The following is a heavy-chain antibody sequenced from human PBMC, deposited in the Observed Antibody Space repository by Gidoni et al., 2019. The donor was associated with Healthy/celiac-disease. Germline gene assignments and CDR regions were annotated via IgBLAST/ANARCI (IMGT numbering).Heavy chain of an antibody. D-gene: IGHD2-2*01. CDR1: GFTFSSYS. V-gene: IGHV3-21*01. CDR3: ARGHIVVVPAAMRRSVHWFDP. Sequence: EVQLVESGGGLVKPGGSLRLSCAASGFTFSSYSMNWVRQAPGKGLEWVSSISSSSSYIYYADSVKGRFTISRDNAKNSLYLQMNSLRAEDTAVYYCARGHIVVVPAAMRRSVHWFDPWGQGTLVTVSS. CDR2: ISSSSSYI. J-gene: IGHJ5*02.